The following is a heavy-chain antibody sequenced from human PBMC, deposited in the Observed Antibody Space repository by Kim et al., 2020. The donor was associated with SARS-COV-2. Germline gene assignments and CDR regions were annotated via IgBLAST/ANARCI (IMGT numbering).Heavy chain of an antibody. CDR2: ISYDGSNK. CDR1: GFTFSSYA. J-gene: IGHJ4*02. Sequence: GGSLRLSCAASGFTFSSYAMHWVRQAPGKGLEWVAVISYDGSNKYYADSVKGRFTISRDNSKNTLYLQMNSLRAEDTAVYYCARDRQLYDSSGYSHWGQGTLVTVSS. V-gene: IGHV3-30*04. CDR3: ARDRQLYDSSGYSH. D-gene: IGHD3-22*01.